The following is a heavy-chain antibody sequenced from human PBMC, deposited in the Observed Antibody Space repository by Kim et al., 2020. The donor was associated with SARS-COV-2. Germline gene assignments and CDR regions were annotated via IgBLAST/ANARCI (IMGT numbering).Heavy chain of an antibody. CDR3: ARWGEGVGALDY. CDR2: IYYSGST. J-gene: IGHJ4*02. V-gene: IGHV4-59*01. Sequence: SETLSLTCTVSGGSISSYYWSWIRQPPGKGLEWIGYIYYSGSTNYNPSLKSRVTISVDTSKNQFSLKLSSVTAADTAVYYCARWGEGVGALDYWGQGTLVTVSS. CDR1: GGSISSYY. D-gene: IGHD1-26*01.